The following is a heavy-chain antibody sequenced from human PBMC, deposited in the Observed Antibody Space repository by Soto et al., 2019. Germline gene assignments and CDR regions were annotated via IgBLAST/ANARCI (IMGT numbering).Heavy chain of an antibody. D-gene: IGHD4-17*01. CDR2: IDPSDSYT. CDR1: AYSFTIYW. J-gene: IGHJ6*02. V-gene: IGHV5-10-1*01. CDR3: ASRYGDYYYGMDV. Sequence: PGESLKISCKGSAYSFTIYWTSWVRQMPGKGLEWMGRIDPSDSYTNYSPSFQGHVTISADKSISTAYLQWSSMKASDTAMYYCASRYGDYYYGMDVWGQGTTVTVSS.